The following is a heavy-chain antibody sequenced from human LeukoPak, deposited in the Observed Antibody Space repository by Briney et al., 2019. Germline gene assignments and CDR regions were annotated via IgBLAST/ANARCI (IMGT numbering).Heavy chain of an antibody. Sequence: GASVKVSCKASGYTFTGYYMHWVRQAPGQGLEWMGWINPNSGGTNYAQKFQGRVTMTRDTSISTAYMELSSLRSEDTAVYYCARTAGSRSGYYYDYWGQGTLVTVSS. V-gene: IGHV1-2*02. D-gene: IGHD3-22*01. CDR3: ARTAGSRSGYYYDY. CDR1: GYTFTGYY. CDR2: INPNSGGT. J-gene: IGHJ4*02.